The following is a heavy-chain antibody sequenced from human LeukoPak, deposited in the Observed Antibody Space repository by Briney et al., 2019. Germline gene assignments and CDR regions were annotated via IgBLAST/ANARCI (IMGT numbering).Heavy chain of an antibody. CDR2: ISGSGGST. Sequence: PGGSLRLSCAASGFTFSSYAMSWVRQAPGKGLEWVSAISGSGGSTYYADSVKGRFTISRDNSKNTLYLQMNSLRAEDTAVYYCAKDQYSSSSAYTFDCWGQGTLVTVSS. CDR1: GFTFSSYA. V-gene: IGHV3-23*01. J-gene: IGHJ4*02. D-gene: IGHD6-6*01. CDR3: AKDQYSSSSAYTFDC.